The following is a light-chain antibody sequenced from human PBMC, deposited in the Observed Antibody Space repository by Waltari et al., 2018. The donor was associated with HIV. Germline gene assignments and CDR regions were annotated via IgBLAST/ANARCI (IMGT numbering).Light chain of an antibody. V-gene: IGLV1-44*01. CDR1: SSNIGSNT. CDR3: AAWDDSLNGVV. Sequence: QSVLTQPPSASGTPGQRVTISFSGSSSNIGSNTVNWYQQLPGTAPKLLIYSNHQRPSGVPDRFSGSKSGISASLASSGLQSEDEADYYCAAWDDSLNGVVFGGGTKLTVL. CDR2: SNH. J-gene: IGLJ2*01.